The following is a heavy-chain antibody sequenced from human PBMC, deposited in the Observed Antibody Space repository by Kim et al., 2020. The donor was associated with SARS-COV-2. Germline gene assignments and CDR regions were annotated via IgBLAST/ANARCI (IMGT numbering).Heavy chain of an antibody. CDR3: ARDQETSRYYYFGMDV. D-gene: IGHD3-9*01. V-gene: IGHV1-2*06. J-gene: IGHJ6*02. CDR1: GYTFTGYF. CDR2: INPNSGAT. Sequence: ASVKVSCKASGYTFTGYFLHWVRLAPGQGLEWMGRINPNSGATNYAQKFQGRVTMTRDTSISTAYMELSSLRSDDTAEYYCARDQETSRYYYFGMDVWG.